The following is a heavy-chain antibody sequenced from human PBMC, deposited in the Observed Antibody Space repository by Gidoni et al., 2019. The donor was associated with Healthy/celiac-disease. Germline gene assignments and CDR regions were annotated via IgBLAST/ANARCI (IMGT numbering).Heavy chain of an antibody. CDR1: GYTFTSYA. Sequence: QVQLVHSGSELKKPGASVKVSCKASGYTFTSYAMNWVRQAPGQGLEWMGWIHTNTGNPTYAQGFTGRFVFSLDTSVSTAYLQISSLKAEDTAVYYCARDQGSSWYPAHYGMDVWGQGTTVTVSS. V-gene: IGHV7-4-1*02. J-gene: IGHJ6*02. CDR3: ARDQGSSWYPAHYGMDV. CDR2: IHTNTGNP. D-gene: IGHD6-13*01.